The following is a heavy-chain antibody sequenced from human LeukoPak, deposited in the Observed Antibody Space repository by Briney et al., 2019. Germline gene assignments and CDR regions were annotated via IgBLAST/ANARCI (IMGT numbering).Heavy chain of an antibody. V-gene: IGHV1-69*05. CDR3: ARVFARGGEISGSYYYY. CDR2: IIPMFGTA. D-gene: IGHD1-26*01. CDR1: GGTFSSYA. Sequence: SVKVSCKASGGTFSSYAVSWVRQAPGQGLEWMGGIIPMFGTANYAQKFQGRVTITTEESTSTVYMELSSLGSEDTAMYYCARVFARGGEISGSYYYYWGQGTLVTASS. J-gene: IGHJ4*02.